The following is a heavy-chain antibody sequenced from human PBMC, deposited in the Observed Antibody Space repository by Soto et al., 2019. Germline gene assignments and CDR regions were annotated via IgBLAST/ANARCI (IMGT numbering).Heavy chain of an antibody. CDR1: GFTFDNYA. J-gene: IGHJ4*02. D-gene: IGHD6-19*01. CDR2: ISWNSGNI. V-gene: IGHV3-9*01. CDR3: AKDHMAWAGLFDS. Sequence: LRLSCAASGFTFDNYAMHWVRQVPGKGLEWVSGISWNSGNIGYADSVKGRFTISRDNAQNSLYLQMNSLRSEDTAFYYCAKDHMAWAGLFDSWGQGTLVTVSS.